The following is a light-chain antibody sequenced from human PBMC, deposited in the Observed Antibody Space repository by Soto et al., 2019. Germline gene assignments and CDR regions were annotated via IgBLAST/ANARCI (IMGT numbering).Light chain of an antibody. CDR2: GAS. Sequence: EIVLTQSPGTLSLSPGERATLSCRASQSVSSSYLAWYQQKPGQAPRLLIYGASSGATGIPDRFSGSGSGTDFTLTITRLEPEDFAVYYCQHYGSSPGTFGQGTKVDIK. J-gene: IGKJ1*01. V-gene: IGKV3-20*01. CDR1: QSVSSSY. CDR3: QHYGSSPGT.